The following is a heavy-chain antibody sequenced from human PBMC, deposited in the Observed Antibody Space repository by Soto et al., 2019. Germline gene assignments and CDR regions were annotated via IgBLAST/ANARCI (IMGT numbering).Heavy chain of an antibody. V-gene: IGHV3-66*01. CDR1: GFTVSSNY. D-gene: IGHD6-13*01. CDR2: IYSGGST. J-gene: IGHJ6*03. Sequence: GGSLRLSCAASGFTVSSNYMSWVRQAPGKGLEWVSVIYSGGSTYYADSVKGRFTISRDNSKNTLYLQMNSLRAEDTAVYYCARGVGYSSSWYPTYYYYYYMDVWGKGTTVTVSS. CDR3: ARGVGYSSSWYPTYYYYYYMDV.